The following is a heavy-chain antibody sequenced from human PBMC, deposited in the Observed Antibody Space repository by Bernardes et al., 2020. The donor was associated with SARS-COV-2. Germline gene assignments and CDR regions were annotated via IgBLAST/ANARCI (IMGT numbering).Heavy chain of an antibody. CDR2: VYYSGST. J-gene: IGHJ4*02. CDR1: GGSISSGSYY. CDR3: ARHSPNYYASGFDY. D-gene: IGHD3-10*01. V-gene: IGHV4-39*01. Sequence: SETLSLTCTVSGGSISSGSYYWGWIRQPPGKGLEWIGTVYYSGSTYYNPSLKSRVTISVDTFKNQFSLKVTSVTAADTAVYFCARHSPNYYASGFDYWGQRTLVTVSS.